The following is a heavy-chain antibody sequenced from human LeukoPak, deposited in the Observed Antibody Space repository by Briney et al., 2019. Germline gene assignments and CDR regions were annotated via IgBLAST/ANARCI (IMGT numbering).Heavy chain of an antibody. V-gene: IGHV3-23*01. D-gene: IGHD5-24*01. Sequence: GRSLSLSRAPSGFTFSRQVTSSARQAPGKGLEWLASISEYDGHTFYADSMTGRFTPSRDKCTNSMYLQMDSVRGEETSVYFFARRGGSDGWGDFDYWGQGTLVTVSS. CDR2: ISEYDGHT. J-gene: IGHJ4*02. CDR3: ARRGGSDGWGDFDY. CDR1: GFTFSRQV.